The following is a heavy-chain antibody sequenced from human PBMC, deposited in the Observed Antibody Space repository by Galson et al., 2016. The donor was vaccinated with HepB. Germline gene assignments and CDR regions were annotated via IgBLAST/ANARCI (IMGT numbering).Heavy chain of an antibody. CDR2: IHHSGNT. V-gene: IGHV4-61*01. D-gene: IGHD3-9*01. CDR3: AGDSTQARYIDWFPQDMDV. Sequence: SETLSLTCTVSGGSVSSGSYYWNWIRQPPGKGLEWIGYIHHSGNTKSNPSLKSRVTISVDTSRNQFSLKVTSVTAADTAVYYCAGDSTQARYIDWFPQDMDVRGQGTTVTVSS. CDR1: GGSVSSGSYY. J-gene: IGHJ6*02.